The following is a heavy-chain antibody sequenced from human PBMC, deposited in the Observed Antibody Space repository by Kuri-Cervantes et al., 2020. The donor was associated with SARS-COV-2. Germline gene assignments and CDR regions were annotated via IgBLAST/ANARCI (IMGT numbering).Heavy chain of an antibody. D-gene: IGHD3-3*01. V-gene: IGHV3-23*01. CDR3: AKMEGGFLEWTWIDY. J-gene: IGHJ4*02. CDR2: IGGNADFT. Sequence: GESLKISCAASGFSFSNFAMNWVRQAPGKGLEWVSLIGGNADFTYYADSVKGRFTISRDNSKNTLYLQMDSLRAEDTAVYYCAKMEGGFLEWTWIDYWGQGTLVTVSS. CDR1: GFSFSNFA.